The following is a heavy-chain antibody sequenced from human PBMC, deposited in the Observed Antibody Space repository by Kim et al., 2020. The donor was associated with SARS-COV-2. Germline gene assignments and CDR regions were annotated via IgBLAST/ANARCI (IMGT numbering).Heavy chain of an antibody. CDR3: AKDIGITGMYFDY. J-gene: IGHJ4*02. V-gene: IGHV3-23*01. D-gene: IGHD1-20*01. Sequence: YADSVKGRFTISRDNSKNTLYLQMNSLRAEDTAVYYCAKDIGITGMYFDYWGQGTLVTVSS.